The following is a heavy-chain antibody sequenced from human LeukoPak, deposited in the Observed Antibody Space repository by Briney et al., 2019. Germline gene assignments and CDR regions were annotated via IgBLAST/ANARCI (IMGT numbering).Heavy chain of an antibody. D-gene: IGHD3-3*01. Sequence: SETLSLTCTVSGGSISSYYWSWIRQPPGKGLEWIGEINHSGSTNYNPSLKSRVTISVDTSKSQFSLKLSSVTAADTAIYFCARRGLRFLESVKYSWFDPWGQGTLVTVSS. J-gene: IGHJ5*02. CDR3: ARRGLRFLESVKYSWFDP. V-gene: IGHV4-34*01. CDR1: GGSISSYY. CDR2: INHSGST.